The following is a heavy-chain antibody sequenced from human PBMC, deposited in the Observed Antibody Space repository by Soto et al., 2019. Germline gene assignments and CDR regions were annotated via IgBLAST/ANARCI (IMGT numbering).Heavy chain of an antibody. CDR1: GDTFNTFA. D-gene: IGHD1-20*01. CDR3: ARSPGITGTRASQYAIDV. V-gene: IGHV1-69*01. J-gene: IGHJ6*02. Sequence: QVQLVQSGAEVKQPGSSVRVSCKSSGDTFNTFAISWVRQAPGQGLEWMGGIIPIFGAPDYAQQFPGRVTISADESTRTAYLDLRRLRSEDTAVYYCARSPGITGTRASQYAIDVWGQGTPVTVSS. CDR2: IIPIFGAP.